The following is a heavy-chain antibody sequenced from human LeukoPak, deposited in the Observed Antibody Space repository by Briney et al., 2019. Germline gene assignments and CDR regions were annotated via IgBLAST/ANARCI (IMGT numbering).Heavy chain of an antibody. CDR2: IFYSGTT. V-gene: IGHV4-39*01. D-gene: IGHD1-26*01. Sequence: SETLSLTCTVSSGSISTSNYYWGWVRQPPGKALEWIGNIFYSGTTYPNPPLKSRVTISVDTSKKEFSLKLRSVTAADTAVYYCARQVVGGSGLDYFDYWGQGTLVTVSS. CDR1: SGSISTSNYY. J-gene: IGHJ4*02. CDR3: ARQVVGGSGLDYFDY.